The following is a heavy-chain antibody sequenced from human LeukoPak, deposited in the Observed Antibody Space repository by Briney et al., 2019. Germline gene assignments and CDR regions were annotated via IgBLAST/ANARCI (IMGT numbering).Heavy chain of an antibody. CDR3: ARSTGYQLLEGYFYYMDV. Sequence: SETLSLTCTVSGGSISSYYWSWIRQPPGKGLEWIGYIHYSGSTNYNPSLKSRVTIPVDTSKNQFSLKLSSVTAADTAVYYCARSTGYQLLEGYFYYMDVWGKGTTVTVSS. J-gene: IGHJ6*03. D-gene: IGHD2-2*01. CDR1: GGSISSYY. CDR2: IHYSGST. V-gene: IGHV4-59*01.